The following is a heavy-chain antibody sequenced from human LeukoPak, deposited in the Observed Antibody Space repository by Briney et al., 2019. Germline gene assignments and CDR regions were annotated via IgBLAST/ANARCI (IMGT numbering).Heavy chain of an antibody. CDR1: GFTFTNYA. CDR3: TTDPPPPWVALHDAFDI. J-gene: IGHJ3*02. CDR2: ISGSGGTT. D-gene: IGHD5-12*01. V-gene: IGHV3-23*01. Sequence: PGGSLRLSCAASGFTFTNYAMSWVRQAPGKGLEWVSGISGSGGTTYYADSVKGRFTISRDNFKNTLYLQMKSLRAADTAVYYCTTDPPPPWVALHDAFDIWGQGTMVTVSS.